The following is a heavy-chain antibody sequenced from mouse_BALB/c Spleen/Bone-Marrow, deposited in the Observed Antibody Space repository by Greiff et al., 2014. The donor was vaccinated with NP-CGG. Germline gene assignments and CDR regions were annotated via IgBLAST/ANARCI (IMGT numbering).Heavy chain of an antibody. CDR3: ARYDGYFDY. V-gene: IGHV1-54*01. D-gene: IGHD2-3*01. CDR2: INPGSGST. Sequence: QVTLKESGAELVRPGPSVKVSCKASGYAFTDYLMEWLKQRPGQGLEWIGVINPGSGSTNYNEKFKDKATLTADKSSSTAYMQLSSLTSDDSAVYFCARYDGYFDYWGQGTFSQSPQ. CDR1: GYAFTDYL. J-gene: IGHJ2*01.